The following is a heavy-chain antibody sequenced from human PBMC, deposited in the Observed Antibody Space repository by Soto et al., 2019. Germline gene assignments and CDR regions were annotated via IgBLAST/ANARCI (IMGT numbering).Heavy chain of an antibody. CDR2: IFHSGSS. CDR3: ARRLFVRGTLGYYDY. D-gene: IGHD3-10*02. V-gene: IGHV4-4*02. CDR1: NDSIRSDNW. Sequence: QVHLQESGPGLVKPSETLSLTCSVSNDSIRSDNWWSWVRQPPGKGLGWIGEIFHSGSSNNNPSLKSRVALSLDKSKNEFSLRLTSVSAADTAVYYCARRLFVRGTLGYYDYWGQGTRVTVSS. J-gene: IGHJ4*02.